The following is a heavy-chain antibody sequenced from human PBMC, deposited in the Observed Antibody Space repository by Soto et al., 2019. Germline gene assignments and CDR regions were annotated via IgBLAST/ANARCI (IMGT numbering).Heavy chain of an antibody. V-gene: IGHV4-4*07. CDR3: ARAWAAAGKGWFDP. D-gene: IGHD6-13*01. Sequence: QVQLQESGPGLVKPSETLSLTCTVSGGSISNYYWSWIRQPAGKGLEWIGRIYTSGRTNYNPSLKSRVTTSVDTSKNQFSLKLSSVTAADTAVYYCARAWAAAGKGWFDPWGQGTLVTVSS. J-gene: IGHJ5*02. CDR1: GGSISNYY. CDR2: IYTSGRT.